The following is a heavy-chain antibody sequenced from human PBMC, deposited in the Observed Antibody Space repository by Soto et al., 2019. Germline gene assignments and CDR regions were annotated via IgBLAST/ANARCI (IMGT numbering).Heavy chain of an antibody. V-gene: IGHV1-69*12. D-gene: IGHD3-10*01. CDR1: GGSLTNYG. Sequence: QVQLVQSGAEVKKPGSSVKVSCKASGGSLTNYGVSWVRQAPGQGLEWMGGIIPVFGTANYAQKFQGRVTIAADESKVTFLMDVRSLSSVDTAVYYCARGDATNLVVTNYYGMDVWGQGTTVTVSS. J-gene: IGHJ6*02. CDR2: IIPVFGTA. CDR3: ARGDATNLVVTNYYGMDV.